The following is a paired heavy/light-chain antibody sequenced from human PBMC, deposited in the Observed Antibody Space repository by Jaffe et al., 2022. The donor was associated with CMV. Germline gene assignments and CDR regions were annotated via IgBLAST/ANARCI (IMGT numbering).Light chain of an antibody. J-gene: IGKJ3*01. CDR1: QSIGTN. Sequence: EIVMTQSPATLSVSPGDRATLSCRASQSIGTNLAWYQQRPGQAPRLLIYGTFTRAAGIPARFSGSGSGIEFTLTINSLQTEDFAVYYCQQFNNWLEVTFGPGTKVDIK. V-gene: IGKV3D-15*01. CDR3: QQFNNWLEVT. CDR2: GTF.
Heavy chain of an antibody. V-gene: IGHV4-59*01. CDR2: IHHSGGT. J-gene: IGHJ4*02. D-gene: IGHD6-19*01. CDR3: AKYSSSGWYFDY. Sequence: QVQLQESGPGLVKPSETLSLTCTVSGGSISSYYWSWIRQPPGKGLEWIGYIHHSGGTNYNPSLKSRVTISIDTSKNQFSLKLSSVSAADTAVYFCAKYSSSGWYFDYWGQGTLVTVSS. CDR1: GGSISSYY.